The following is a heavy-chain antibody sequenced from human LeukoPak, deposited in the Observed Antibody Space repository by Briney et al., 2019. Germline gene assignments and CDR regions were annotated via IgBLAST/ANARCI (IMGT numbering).Heavy chain of an antibody. J-gene: IGHJ4*02. CDR3: AREPQPYSGSYHFDY. V-gene: IGHV1-18*01. Sequence: ASVKVSCKASGYTFTSYGISWVRQAPGQGLEWMGWISAYNGNTNYAQKLQGRVTMTTDTSTSTAYMELRSLRSDDTAVYYCAREPQPYSGSYHFDYWGQGTLVTVSS. CDR1: GYTFTSYG. D-gene: IGHD1-26*01. CDR2: ISAYNGNT.